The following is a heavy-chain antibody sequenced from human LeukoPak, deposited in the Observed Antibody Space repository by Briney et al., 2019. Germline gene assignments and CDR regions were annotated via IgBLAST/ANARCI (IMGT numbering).Heavy chain of an antibody. D-gene: IGHD6-13*01. Sequence: GTLRLSCAASGFTFSSYGMSWVRQAPGKGLEWVSAISGSGGSTYYADSVKGRSTISRDNSKNTLYLQMNSLRAEDTAVYYCAKDKGSSSWFDYWGQGTLVTVSS. CDR1: GFTFSSYG. CDR3: AKDKGSSSWFDY. CDR2: ISGSGGST. V-gene: IGHV3-23*01. J-gene: IGHJ4*02.